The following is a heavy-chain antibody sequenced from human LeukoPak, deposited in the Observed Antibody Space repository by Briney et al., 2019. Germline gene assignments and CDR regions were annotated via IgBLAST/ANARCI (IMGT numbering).Heavy chain of an antibody. CDR1: GFNFSNYW. CDR3: ASASSHRKAAGGDY. CDR2: INRDGSSR. J-gene: IGHJ4*02. V-gene: IGHV3-74*01. Sequence: GGSLRLSCAASGFNFSNYWMHWVRQAPGKGLVWVSRINRDGSSRNYADSVKGRFTISRDNAKNTLYLQMNSLRAEDTAVYYCASASSHRKAAGGDYWGQGTLVTVSS. D-gene: IGHD6-13*01.